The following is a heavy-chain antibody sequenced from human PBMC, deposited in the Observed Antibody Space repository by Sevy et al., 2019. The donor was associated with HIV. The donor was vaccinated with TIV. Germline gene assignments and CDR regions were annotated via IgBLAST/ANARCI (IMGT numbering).Heavy chain of an antibody. CDR2: IIPIFGTA. Sequence: ASVKVSCKASGGTFSSYAISWVRQAPGQGLEWMGGIIPIFGTANYAQKFQGRVTITPDESTSTAYMELSSLRSEDTAVYYCARGRGGSYLKDFGYYYYGMDVWGQGTTVTVSS. CDR1: GGTFSSYA. D-gene: IGHD1-26*01. CDR3: ARGRGGSYLKDFGYYYYGMDV. J-gene: IGHJ6*02. V-gene: IGHV1-69*13.